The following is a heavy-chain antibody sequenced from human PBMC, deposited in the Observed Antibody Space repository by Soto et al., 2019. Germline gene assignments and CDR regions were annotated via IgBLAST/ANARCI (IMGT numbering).Heavy chain of an antibody. CDR2: IYYSGGT. J-gene: IGHJ5*02. Sequence: PSETLSLTCTVSGGSISSYYWSWIRQPPGKGLEWIGYIYYSGGTLYNPSLKSRVTISVDKSKNQFSLKLTSVTAADTAVYYCARDQLEGNWFDPWGQGTLVTVSS. CDR1: GGSISSYY. V-gene: IGHV4-59*12. CDR3: ARDQLEGNWFDP. D-gene: IGHD1-1*01.